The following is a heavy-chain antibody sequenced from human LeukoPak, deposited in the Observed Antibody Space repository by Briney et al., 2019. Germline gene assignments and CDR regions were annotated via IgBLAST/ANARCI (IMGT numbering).Heavy chain of an antibody. D-gene: IGHD3-22*01. J-gene: IGHJ4*02. CDR2: ISGSGGST. Sequence: AGGSLRLSCAASGFTFSSYAMSWVRQAPGKGLEWVSAISGSGGSTYYADSVKGRFTISRDNSKNTLYLQMNSLRAEDTAVYYCAKDPRITMIVVVARGCYFDYWGQGTLVTVSS. V-gene: IGHV3-23*01. CDR1: GFTFSSYA. CDR3: AKDPRITMIVVVARGCYFDY.